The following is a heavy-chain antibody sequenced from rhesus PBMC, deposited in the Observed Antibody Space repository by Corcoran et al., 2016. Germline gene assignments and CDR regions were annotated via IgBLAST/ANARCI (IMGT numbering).Heavy chain of an antibody. Sequence: QVQLQESGPGLVKPSETLSLTCAVSGGSISADYYWSWIRQPPGKGLAWLGYIYGSGGGPNYNPSLKNRGTISIDTSKNQFSLKLSSVTAADTAVYYCARGRQLVPYYFDYWGQGVLVTVSS. J-gene: IGHJ4*01. V-gene: IGHV4-106*01. CDR2: IYGSGGGP. D-gene: IGHD6-25*01. CDR3: ARGRQLVPYYFDY. CDR1: GGSISADYY.